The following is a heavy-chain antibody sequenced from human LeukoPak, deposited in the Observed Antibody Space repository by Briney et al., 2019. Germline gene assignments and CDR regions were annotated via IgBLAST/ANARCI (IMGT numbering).Heavy chain of an antibody. CDR3: ATQILLCHYY. D-gene: IGHD3-10*01. CDR2: INHSGST. CDR1: GGSFSGYY. J-gene: IGHJ4*02. V-gene: IGHV4-34*01. Sequence: SETLSLTCAVYGGSFSGYYWSWIRQPPGKGLEWIGEINHSGSTNYNPSLKSRVTISVDTSNNQFSLKLTSVTAADTAIYYCATQILLCHYYWGQGTLVTVSS.